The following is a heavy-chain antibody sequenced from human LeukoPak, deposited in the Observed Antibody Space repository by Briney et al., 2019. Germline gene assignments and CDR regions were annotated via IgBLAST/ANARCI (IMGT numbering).Heavy chain of an antibody. CDR2: FDPEDGET. Sequence: ASVKVSCKVSGYTLTELSMHWVRQAPGKGLEWMGGFDPEDGETIYAQKFQGRVTMTEDTSTDTAYMELSSLRSEDTAVYYCATIDGYTVDYYFDCWGQGTLVTVSS. CDR1: GYTLTELS. J-gene: IGHJ4*02. D-gene: IGHD5-24*01. V-gene: IGHV1-24*01. CDR3: ATIDGYTVDYYFDC.